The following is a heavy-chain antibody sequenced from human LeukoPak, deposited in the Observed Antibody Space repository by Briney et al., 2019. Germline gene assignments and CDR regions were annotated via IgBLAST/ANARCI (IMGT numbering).Heavy chain of an antibody. Sequence: SETLSLTCTVSGGSMSSYYWGWIRQPPGRGLEWIGYTYYTGGTNYSPSLKSRVTISVDTSKNQFSLKLSSVTAADTAVYYCARLVLRYFDSDYWGQGALVTVSS. V-gene: IGHV4-59*08. CDR3: ARLVLRYFDSDY. J-gene: IGHJ4*02. CDR1: GGSMSSYY. CDR2: TYYTGGT. D-gene: IGHD3-9*01.